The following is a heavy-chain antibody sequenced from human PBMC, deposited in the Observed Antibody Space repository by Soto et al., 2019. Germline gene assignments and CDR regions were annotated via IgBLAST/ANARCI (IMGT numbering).Heavy chain of an antibody. CDR3: ARLSSSGWPIDS. V-gene: IGHV4-31*03. CDR2: IYYRDKT. Sequence: PSETLSLTCTVSGGSIYNGGYYWNWIRQHPGKGLEWIGYIYYRDKTYYNPSLNSRVTISVDTSKNQFSLKLSSVTAADTALYYCARLSSSGWPIDSWGQGTLVTVSS. CDR1: GGSIYNGGYY. J-gene: IGHJ4*02. D-gene: IGHD6-19*01.